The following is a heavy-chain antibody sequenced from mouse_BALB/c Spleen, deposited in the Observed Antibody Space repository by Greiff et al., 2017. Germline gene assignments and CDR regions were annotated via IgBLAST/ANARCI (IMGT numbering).Heavy chain of an antibody. V-gene: IGHV1-14*01. CDR3: ARYGDYDGEYYFDD. CDR1: GYTFTSYV. CDR2: INPYNDGT. Sequence: EVQLQQSGPELVKPGASVKMSCKASGYTFTSYVMHWVKQKPGQGLEWIGYINPYNDGTKYNEKFKGKATLTADKSSSTAYMQLSSLTSENSAVYFCARYGDYDGEYYFDDWGQGTTLTVAS. J-gene: IGHJ2*01. D-gene: IGHD2-4*01.